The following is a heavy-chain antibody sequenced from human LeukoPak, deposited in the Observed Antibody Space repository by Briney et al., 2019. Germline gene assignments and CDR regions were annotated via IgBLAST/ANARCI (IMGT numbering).Heavy chain of an antibody. D-gene: IGHD6-13*01. CDR3: AKGASSSSLRYYYYGMDV. CDR2: ISYDGSNK. J-gene: IGHJ6*02. CDR1: GFTFSSYA. V-gene: IGHV3-30-3*01. Sequence: PGRSLRLSCAASGFTFSSYAMHWVRQAPGKGLEWVAVISYDGSNKYYADSVKGRFTISRDNSKNTLYLQMNSLRAEDTAVYYCAKGASSSSLRYYYYGMDVWGQGTTVTVSS.